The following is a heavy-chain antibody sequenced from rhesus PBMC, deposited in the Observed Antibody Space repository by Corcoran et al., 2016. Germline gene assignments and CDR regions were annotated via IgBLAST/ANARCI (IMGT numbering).Heavy chain of an antibody. CDR2: ISWRGGST. Sequence: EVQLGESGGGVVQPGGSLRLSCAASGFTFDDYAMHWVRQAPGKGLGWVSGISWRGGSTYYADSVKGRFTISRDNAQNSLYLQMGSLRAEDTALYYCAKVGPYSNHIDYWGQGVLVTVSS. D-gene: IGHD4-23*01. CDR1: GFTFDDYA. CDR3: AKVGPYSNHIDY. V-gene: IGHV3-201*01. J-gene: IGHJ4*01.